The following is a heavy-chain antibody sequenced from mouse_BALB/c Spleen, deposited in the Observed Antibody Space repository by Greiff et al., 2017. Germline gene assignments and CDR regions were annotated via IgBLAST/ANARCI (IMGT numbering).Heavy chain of an antibody. CDR2: ISYSGST. J-gene: IGHJ1*01. CDR1: GYSITSDYA. CDR3: ARNRGGNYWYFDV. D-gene: IGHD1-1*02. Sequence: EVQLVESGPGLVKPSQSLSLTCTVTGYSITSDYAWNWIRQFPGNKLEWMGYISYSGSTSYNPSLKSRISITRDTSKNQFFLQLNSVTTEDTATYYCARNRGGNYWYFDVWGAGTTVTVSS. V-gene: IGHV3-2*02.